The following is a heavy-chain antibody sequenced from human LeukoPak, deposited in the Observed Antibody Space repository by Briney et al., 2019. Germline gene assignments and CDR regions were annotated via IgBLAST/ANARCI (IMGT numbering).Heavy chain of an antibody. CDR2: IRSKAYGGTT. J-gene: IGHJ6*04. CDR1: GFTFSNAW. D-gene: IGHD5-18*01. Sequence: GGSLRLSCAASGFTFSNAWMSWVRQAPGKGLEWVGFIRSKAYGGTTEYAASVKGRFTISRDDSKSIAYLQMNSLKTEDTAVYYCTRDRVDTAMDYYYYGMDVWGKGTTVTVSS. CDR3: TRDRVDTAMDYYYYGMDV. V-gene: IGHV3-49*04.